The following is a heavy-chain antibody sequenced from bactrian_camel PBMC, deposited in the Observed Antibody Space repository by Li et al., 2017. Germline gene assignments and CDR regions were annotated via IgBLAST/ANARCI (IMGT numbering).Heavy chain of an antibody. D-gene: IGHD8*01. V-gene: IGHV3S53*01. CDR1: TYIRSSHC. CDR3: AADVANTALGRGGRWARLKDVDWNY. Sequence: HVQLVESGGGSVQAGGSLRLSCAAYTYIRSSHCLGWFRQAPGKEREGIATITSDGVISYADSVKGRFTISRDNAKRTLYLQMNNLQAEDTAMYFCAADVANTALGRGGRWARLKDVDWNYWGQGTQVTVS. J-gene: IGHJ4*01. CDR2: ITSDGVI.